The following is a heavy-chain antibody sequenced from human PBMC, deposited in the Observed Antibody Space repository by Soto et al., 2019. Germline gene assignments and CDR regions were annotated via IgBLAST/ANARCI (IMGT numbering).Heavy chain of an antibody. J-gene: IGHJ4*02. V-gene: IGHV3-7*05. D-gene: IGHD3-16*01. Sequence: GGSLRLSCAASGFTFSSYWMTWVRQAPGKGLEWVANIKEDGSEKHYVDSVKGRFTISRDNAKNSLYLQMNSLRAEDTAVYYCARGGGNFEYWGQGTLVTVSS. CDR1: GFTFSSYW. CDR2: IKEDGSEK. CDR3: ARGGGNFEY.